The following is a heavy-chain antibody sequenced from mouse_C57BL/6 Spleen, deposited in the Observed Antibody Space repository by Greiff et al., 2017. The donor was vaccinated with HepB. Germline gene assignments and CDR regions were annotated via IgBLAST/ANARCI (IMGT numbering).Heavy chain of an antibody. CDR1: GYSITSGYY. Sequence: EVKLQESGPGLVKPSQSLSLTCSVTGYSITSGYYWNWIRQFPGNKLEWMGYISYDGSNNYNPSLKNRISITRDTSKNQFFLKLNSVTTEDTATYYCARGSYDGYYDYAMDYWGQGTSVTVSS. D-gene: IGHD2-3*01. CDR2: ISYDGSN. CDR3: ARGSYDGYYDYAMDY. J-gene: IGHJ4*01. V-gene: IGHV3-6*01.